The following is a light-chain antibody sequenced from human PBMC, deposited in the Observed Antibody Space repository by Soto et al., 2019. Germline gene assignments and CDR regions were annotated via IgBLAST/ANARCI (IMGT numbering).Light chain of an antibody. J-gene: IGKJ4*01. CDR2: CAS. V-gene: IGKV3-20*01. Sequence: EIVLTQSPGTLSLSPGEGATLSCRASQSVSSAYLAWYQHKPGQAPRLLIYCASSRATGIPDRFSGSGSGTDFTLTISRLEPEDFAVYYCHQYGISPVTFGGGTKVEIK. CDR3: HQYGISPVT. CDR1: QSVSSAY.